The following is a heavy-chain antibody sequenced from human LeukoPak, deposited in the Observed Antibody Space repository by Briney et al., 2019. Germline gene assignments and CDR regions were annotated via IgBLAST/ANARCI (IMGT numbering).Heavy chain of an antibody. D-gene: IGHD6-13*01. CDR1: GFTFSTYS. CDR3: ATDLRPSSS. Sequence: GESLRLSCAASGFTFSTYSMIWVRQAPGKGLEWISYITSTSGTIYYADSVKGRFTISSDNAKNSLFLQMNSLRDEDTAVYYCATDLRPSSSWGQGTLVTVSS. J-gene: IGHJ4*02. V-gene: IGHV3-48*02. CDR2: ITSTSGTI.